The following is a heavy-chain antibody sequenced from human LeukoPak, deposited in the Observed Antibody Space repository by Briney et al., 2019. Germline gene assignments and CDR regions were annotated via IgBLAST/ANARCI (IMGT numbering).Heavy chain of an antibody. D-gene: IGHD5-12*01. CDR3: AKDSGYEVVFDP. V-gene: IGHV3-43*02. J-gene: IGHJ5*02. CDR2: ISGDGDRT. CDR1: GFIFNTYA. Sequence: GGALRLSLAATGFIFNTYAMHSVRQAPGKGLEWVSGISGDGDRTYYADSVKSRFTISRENDRNSLYLQINSLRIEDTALYYCAKDSGYEVVFDPWGQGTLVAVSS.